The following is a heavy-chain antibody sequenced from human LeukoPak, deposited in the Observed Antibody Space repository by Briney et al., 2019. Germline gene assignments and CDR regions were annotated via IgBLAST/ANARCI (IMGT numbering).Heavy chain of an antibody. CDR3: AKSRSATTSCYNY. J-gene: IGHJ4*02. D-gene: IGHD2-2*02. CDR2: ISGSGDST. CDR1: GFTFSSYA. V-gene: IGHV3-23*01. Sequence: GGSLRLSCAASGFTFSSYAMNWVRQAPGKGLEWVSGISGSGDSTYYADSVKGRFTISRDNSKNTLHVQMNSLRAEDTAVYYCAKSRSATTSCYNYWGQGTLVTVSS.